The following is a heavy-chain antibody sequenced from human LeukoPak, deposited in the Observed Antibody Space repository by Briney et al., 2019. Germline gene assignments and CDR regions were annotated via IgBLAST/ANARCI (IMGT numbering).Heavy chain of an antibody. V-gene: IGHV4-39*01. CDR1: GFTFRTYW. J-gene: IGHJ1*01. CDR3: ARSLSTVTTTAEYFQY. CDR2: IYYSGST. Sequence: GSLRLSCAASGFTFRTYWMHWVRQPPGKGLEWIGSIYYSGSTYYNPSLKSRVTISVDTSKNQFSLKLSSVTAADMAVYYCARSLSTVTTTAEYFQYWGQGTLVTVSS. D-gene: IGHD4-17*01.